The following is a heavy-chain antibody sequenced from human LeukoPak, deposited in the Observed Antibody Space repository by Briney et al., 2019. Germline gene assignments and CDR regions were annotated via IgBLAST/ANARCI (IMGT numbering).Heavy chain of an antibody. D-gene: IGHD4-17*01. CDR2: ISARGDST. Sequence: GGSLRLSCAASGFTFSSYAVSWVSQDPGKGLEWVSAISARGDSTYYADSVEGRFTISRDNSKNTLYLQMNSLRAEDTALYYCARGAYGDYDYWGQGALVTVSS. CDR1: GFTFSSYA. V-gene: IGHV3-23*01. CDR3: ARGAYGDYDY. J-gene: IGHJ4*02.